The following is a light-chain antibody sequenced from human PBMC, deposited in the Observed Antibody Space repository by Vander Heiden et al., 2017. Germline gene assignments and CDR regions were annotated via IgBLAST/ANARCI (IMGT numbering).Light chain of an antibody. CDR2: GAS. CDR3: QQHENVPLT. CDR1: QDISQY. V-gene: IGKV1-33*01. J-gene: IGKJ4*01. Sequence: IHMTQSPSSLSASVGDRVTITCRASQDISQYLIWYQHRPGKAPKVLIYGASNLETGVPSRCSGSGSGTDFTLTISSLKPEDIGTYYCQQHENVPLTFGGGTRVEIK.